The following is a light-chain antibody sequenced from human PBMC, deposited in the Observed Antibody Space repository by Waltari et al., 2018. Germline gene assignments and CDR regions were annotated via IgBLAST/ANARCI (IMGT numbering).Light chain of an antibody. J-gene: IGLJ3*02. CDR3: CSYAGSNNLGV. Sequence: QSALTQPPSASGSPGQSVTISCTGTSNDIGGYDHVSWYQQHPGKAPKLMIYEVTKRPSGVPASFSGSKSGNTASLTVAGLQAEDEADYYCCSYAGSNNLGVFGGGTKLTVL. CDR2: EVT. CDR1: SNDIGGYDH. V-gene: IGLV2-8*01.